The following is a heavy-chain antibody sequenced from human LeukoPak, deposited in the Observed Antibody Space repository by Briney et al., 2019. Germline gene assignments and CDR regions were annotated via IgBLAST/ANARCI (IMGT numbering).Heavy chain of an antibody. V-gene: IGHV3-9*01. D-gene: IGHD1-26*01. CDR1: GFTFDDYA. CDR2: ISWNSGSI. CDR3: AKDPGATGEYYFDY. J-gene: IGHJ4*02. Sequence: GRSLRLSCAASGFTFDDYAMHWVRQAPGKGLEWVSGISWNSGSIGYADSVEGRFTISRDNAKNSLYLQMNSLRAEDTALYYCAKDPGATGEYYFDYWGQGTLVTVSS.